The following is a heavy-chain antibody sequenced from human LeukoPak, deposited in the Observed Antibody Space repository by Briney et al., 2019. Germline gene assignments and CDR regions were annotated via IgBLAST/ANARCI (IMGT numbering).Heavy chain of an antibody. J-gene: IGHJ4*02. D-gene: IGHD1-26*01. CDR2: ISACNGNT. Sequence: ASVKVSCKASGYTFTSYGISWVRQAPGQGLEWMGWISACNGNTKYVQKLQGRVTMTTDTSTSTAYMELRSLRSDDTAVYYCARDQASRVADYWGQGTLVTVSS. V-gene: IGHV1-18*01. CDR3: ARDQASRVADY. CDR1: GYTFTSYG.